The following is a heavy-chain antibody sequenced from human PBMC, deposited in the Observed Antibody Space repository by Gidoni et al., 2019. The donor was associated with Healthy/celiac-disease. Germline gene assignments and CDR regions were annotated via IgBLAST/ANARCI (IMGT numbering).Heavy chain of an antibody. CDR2: ISAYNGNT. CDR3: ARNNHRRIAVDYYGMDV. Sequence: QFHLLHSGAEVTKPGASVKFSSKPSVSPFPTFGISWVRQAPGQGLEWMGWISAYNGNTNYAQKLQGRVTMTTDTSTSTAYMELRSLRSDDTAVYYCARNNHRRIAVDYYGMDVWGQGTTVTVSS. V-gene: IGHV1-18*01. J-gene: IGHJ6*02. CDR1: VSPFPTFG. D-gene: IGHD6-19*01.